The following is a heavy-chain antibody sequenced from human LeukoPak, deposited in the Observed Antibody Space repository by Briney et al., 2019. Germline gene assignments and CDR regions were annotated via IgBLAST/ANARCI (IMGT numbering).Heavy chain of an antibody. CDR1: GFTFSSYA. CDR2: ISGSGGST. CDR3: AKLLEGMTTVTGDAFDI. V-gene: IGHV3-23*01. D-gene: IGHD4-17*01. Sequence: GGSLRLSCAASGFTFSSYAMSWVRQAPGKGLEWVSAISGSGGSTYYADSVKGRFTNSRDNSKNTLYLQMNSLRAEDTAVYYCAKLLEGMTTVTGDAFDIWGQGTMVTVSS. J-gene: IGHJ3*02.